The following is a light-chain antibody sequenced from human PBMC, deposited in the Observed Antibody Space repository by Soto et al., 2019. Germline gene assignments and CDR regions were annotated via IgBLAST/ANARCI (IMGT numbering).Light chain of an antibody. CDR2: DAS. CDR3: QQYNTYSPHP. Sequence: DIPMTPSPTTLSASXGFRVSITCRPSQSISSWLAWYQQKPGKAPKLLIYDASNLQSGVPSRFSGSGSGTEFSLTISSLQPDDFATYYCQQYNTYSPHPVGQGTKVDIK. V-gene: IGKV1-5*01. J-gene: IGKJ2*01. CDR1: QSISSW.